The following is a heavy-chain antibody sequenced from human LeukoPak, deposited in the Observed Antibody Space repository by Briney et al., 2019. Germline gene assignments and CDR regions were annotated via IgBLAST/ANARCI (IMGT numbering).Heavy chain of an antibody. V-gene: IGHV4-34*01. CDR2: INHSGST. CDR3: ARASTMVRGVIGTNWFDP. Sequence: SETLSLTCAVYGGSFSGYYWSWIRQPPGKGLEWIGEINHSGSTNYSPSLKSRVTISVDTSKNQFSLKLSSVTAADTAVYYCARASTMVRGVIGTNWFDPWGQGTLVTVSS. D-gene: IGHD3-10*01. J-gene: IGHJ5*02. CDR1: GGSFSGYY.